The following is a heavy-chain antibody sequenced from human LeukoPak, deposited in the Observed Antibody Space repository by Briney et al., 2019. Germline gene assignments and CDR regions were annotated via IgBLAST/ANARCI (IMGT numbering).Heavy chain of an antibody. Sequence: QTGGSLRLSCAASGFTLDDYAMHWVRQAPGKGLEWVSGISYNSDTIAYADSVKGRFTISRDNAKNSLYLQMNSLRAEDTALYYCAKDYCGGDCYSGWYFDLWGRGTLVTVSS. CDR3: AKDYCGGDCYSGWYFDL. CDR2: ISYNSDTI. CDR1: GFTLDDYA. J-gene: IGHJ2*01. V-gene: IGHV3-9*01. D-gene: IGHD2-21*02.